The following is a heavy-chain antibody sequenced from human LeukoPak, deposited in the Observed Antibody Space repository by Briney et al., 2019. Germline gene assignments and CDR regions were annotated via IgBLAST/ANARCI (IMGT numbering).Heavy chain of an antibody. CDR3: AGRYSGYDWSPYMDV. V-gene: IGHV4-34*01. CDR1: GGSISGYY. D-gene: IGHD5-12*01. Sequence: SETLSLTCAVYGGSISGYYWSWIRQSPGKGLEWIGEINHSGSTNYNPSLKSRVTISVDTSKNQFSLKLSSVTAADTAVYYCAGRYSGYDWSPYMDVWGKGTTVTVSS. J-gene: IGHJ6*03. CDR2: INHSGST.